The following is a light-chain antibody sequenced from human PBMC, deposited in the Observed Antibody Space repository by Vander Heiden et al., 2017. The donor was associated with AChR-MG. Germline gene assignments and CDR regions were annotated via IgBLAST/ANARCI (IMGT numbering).Light chain of an antibody. V-gene: IGLV3-1*01. Sequence: SYELTQPPSVSVSPGQTARITCSGDRVGDKYTCWYQQKPGHFPVLVIYQDSKRPSGIPERFSGSTSGNTATLTISGTQAMDEADYYCQAWASSTVVFGGGTKLTVL. CDR2: QDS. J-gene: IGLJ2*01. CDR3: QAWASSTVV. CDR1: RVGDKY.